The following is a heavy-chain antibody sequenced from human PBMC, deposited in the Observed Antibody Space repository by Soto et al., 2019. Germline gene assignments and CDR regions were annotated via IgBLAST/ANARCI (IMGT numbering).Heavy chain of an antibody. CDR3: AGTAYDYIWGSYRLDAFDI. J-gene: IGHJ3*02. CDR2: ISSSGSTI. Sequence: QVQLVESGGGLVKPGGSLRLSCAASGFTFSDYYMSWIRQAPGKGLEWVSYISSSGSTIYYADSVKGRFTISRDNAKNSLYLQMNSLRAEDTAVYDCAGTAYDYIWGSYRLDAFDIWGQGTMVTVSS. D-gene: IGHD3-16*02. V-gene: IGHV3-11*01. CDR1: GFTFSDYY.